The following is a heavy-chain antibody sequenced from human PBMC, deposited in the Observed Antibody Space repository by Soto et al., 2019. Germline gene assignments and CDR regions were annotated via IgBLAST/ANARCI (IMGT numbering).Heavy chain of an antibody. CDR1: GCSTTYYY. V-gene: IGHV4-59*12. CDR3: ARSMYYSDGSNYSPFEY. D-gene: IGHD3-22*01. CDR2: IYYTGST. Sequence: PSETLSLTCTFSGCSTTYYYWSWFRQAPGKGLEWLGYIYYTGSTNYNPSLKSRLTMSLDSSKSQCSVNLTSVTAADTAVYYCARSMYYSDGSNYSPFEYWGQGTPVTVSS. J-gene: IGHJ4*02.